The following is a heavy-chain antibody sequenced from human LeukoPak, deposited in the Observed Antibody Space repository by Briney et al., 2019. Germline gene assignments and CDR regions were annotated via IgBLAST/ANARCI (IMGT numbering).Heavy chain of an antibody. D-gene: IGHD6-19*01. J-gene: IGHJ4*02. CDR1: GFTFRSYA. CDR2: ITGGGGGT. CDR3: ATGTTTSGWY. Sequence: GGSLRLSCTASGFTFRSYAMSWVRQAPGRGLEWVSSITGGGGGTYYADSVKGRFTISRDNSKNTLYLQMNSLRAEDTAVYYCATGTTTSGWYWGQGTLVTVSS. V-gene: IGHV3-23*01.